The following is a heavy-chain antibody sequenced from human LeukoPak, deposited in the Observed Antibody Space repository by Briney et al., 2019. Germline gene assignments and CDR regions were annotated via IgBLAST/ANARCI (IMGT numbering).Heavy chain of an antibody. CDR3: ARVDFDASAWYRIDF. J-gene: IGHJ4*02. CDR1: GFTFTTYW. D-gene: IGHD6-19*01. V-gene: IGHV3-7*01. CDR2: IKQDESEK. Sequence: PGGSLRLSCAASGFTFTTYWMTWVRQAPGKGLEWVANIKQDESEKYYVDSVKGRFTTSRDNAKTSLFLQMNSLRADDTAVYYCARVDFDASAWYRIDFWGQGTLVTVSS.